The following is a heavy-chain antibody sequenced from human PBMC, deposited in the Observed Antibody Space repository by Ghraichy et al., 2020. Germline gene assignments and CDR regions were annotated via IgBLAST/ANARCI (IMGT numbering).Heavy chain of an antibody. J-gene: IGHJ6*03. V-gene: IGHV4-34*01. D-gene: IGHD1-26*01. CDR3: ARLTRIVGATDYYYYYYMDV. CDR1: GGSFSAYY. CDR2: INHSGST. Sequence: SETLSLTCAVYGGSFSAYYWTWIRQPPGKGLEWIGEINHSGSTTYNPSLKSRVTISVDTSKNQFSLKLSSVTAADTAVYYCARLTRIVGATDYYYYYYMDVWGKGTTVTVSS.